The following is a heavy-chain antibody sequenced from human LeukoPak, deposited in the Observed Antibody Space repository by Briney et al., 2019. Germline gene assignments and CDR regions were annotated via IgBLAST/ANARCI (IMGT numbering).Heavy chain of an antibody. J-gene: IGHJ4*02. CDR2: INHSGST. Sequence: SETLSLTCAVYGGSFSGYYWSWIRQPPGKGLEWIGEINHSGSTNYNPSLKSRVTISVDTSKNQFSLKLSSVTAADTAVYYCARDYYDYVWGSYRYTSFDYWGQGTLVTVSS. V-gene: IGHV4-34*01. CDR1: GGSFSGYY. CDR3: ARDYYDYVWGSYRYTSFDY. D-gene: IGHD3-16*02.